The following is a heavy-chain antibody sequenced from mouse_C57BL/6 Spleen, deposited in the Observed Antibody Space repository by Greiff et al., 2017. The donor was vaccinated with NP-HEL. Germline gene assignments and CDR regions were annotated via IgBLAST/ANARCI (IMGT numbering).Heavy chain of an antibody. Sequence: VQLQQPGAELVMPGASVKLSCKASGYTFTSYWMHWVKQRPGQGLEWIGEIDPSDSYTNYNQKFKGKSTLTVDKSSSTAYMQLSSLTSEDSAVYYCARGGSSYVPHYFDYWGQGTTLTVSS. J-gene: IGHJ2*01. V-gene: IGHV1-69*01. D-gene: IGHD1-1*01. CDR2: IDPSDSYT. CDR1: GYTFTSYW. CDR3: ARGGSSYVPHYFDY.